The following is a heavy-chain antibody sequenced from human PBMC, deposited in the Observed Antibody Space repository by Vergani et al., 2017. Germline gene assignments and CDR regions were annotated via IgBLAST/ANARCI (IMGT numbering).Heavy chain of an antibody. Sequence: EVQLVESGGGLVQPGGSLRLSCAASGFTVSSNYMSWVRQAPGKGLEWVSVIYSGGSTYYADSVKGRFTISRDNSKNPLYLQMNSLRAEDTAVYYCARAYCSSTSCHPYYYGMDVWGQGTTVTVSS. V-gene: IGHV3-66*02. CDR2: IYSGGST. CDR1: GFTVSSNY. D-gene: IGHD2-2*01. J-gene: IGHJ6*02. CDR3: ARAYCSSTSCHPYYYGMDV.